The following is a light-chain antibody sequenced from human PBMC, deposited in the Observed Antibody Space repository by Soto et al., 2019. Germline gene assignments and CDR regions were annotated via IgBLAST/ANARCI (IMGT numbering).Light chain of an antibody. CDR3: AAWYDSLNSVV. CDR2: IND. CDR1: SSNIGSKT. V-gene: IGLV1-44*01. J-gene: IGLJ2*01. Sequence: QSVLTQPPSASGTPGQRVTISCSGSSSNIGSKTVNWYQQVPGTAPKLLIYINDQRPSGVADRFSGAKSVTSASLAISGLTSEDEADYYYAAWYDSLNSVVFGGGTKLTVL.